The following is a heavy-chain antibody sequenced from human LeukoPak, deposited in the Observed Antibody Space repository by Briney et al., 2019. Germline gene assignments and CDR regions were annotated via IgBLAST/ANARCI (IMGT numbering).Heavy chain of an antibody. CDR2: ISSGTSAI. CDR1: GFTFSPYS. J-gene: IGHJ4*02. CDR3: ARRGCSGSICYTYFDY. Sequence: PGGSLRLSCGASGFTFSPYSMNWVRQAPGKGLEWVSYISSGTSAIYYADSVKGRFTISRDNAKNSLYLQMNSLRDEDTAVYYCARRGCSGSICYTYFDYWGQGTLVTVSS. V-gene: IGHV3-48*02. D-gene: IGHD2-2*01.